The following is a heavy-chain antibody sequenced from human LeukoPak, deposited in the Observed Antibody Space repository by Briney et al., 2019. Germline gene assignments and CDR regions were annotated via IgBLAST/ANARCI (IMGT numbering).Heavy chain of an antibody. CDR2: IYPGDSDT. CDR1: GYSFTSYW. Sequence: KISCKGSGYSFTSYWIGWVRQMPGKGLEWMGIIYPGDSDTRYSPSFQGQVTISADKSISTAYLQWSSLKASDTAMYYCAVTVSRYYYDSSGYYPMDVWGKGTTVTGSS. V-gene: IGHV5-51*01. J-gene: IGHJ6*04. CDR3: AVTVSRYYYDSSGYYPMDV. D-gene: IGHD3-22*01.